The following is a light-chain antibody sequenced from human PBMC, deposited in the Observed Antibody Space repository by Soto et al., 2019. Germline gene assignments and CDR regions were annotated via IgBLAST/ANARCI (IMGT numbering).Light chain of an antibody. V-gene: IGKV3-20*01. J-gene: IGKJ1*01. Sequence: EIVLTQSPGTLSLSPGDRAILSCRASQSVPSNHIAWYQQRSGQAPRPLMFGASIRAAGVPDRFSGSGAGTDFTLTISRLEPEDFAVYHCQQYGSSTPFGQGTKVAI. CDR2: GAS. CDR3: QQYGSSTP. CDR1: QSVPSNH.